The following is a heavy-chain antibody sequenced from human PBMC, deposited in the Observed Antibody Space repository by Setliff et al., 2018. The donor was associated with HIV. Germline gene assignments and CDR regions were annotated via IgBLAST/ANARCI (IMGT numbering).Heavy chain of an antibody. CDR3: TRAIAAAPLGWYYGMDV. V-gene: IGHV3-33*01. D-gene: IGHD6-13*01. CDR1: GFTFSSFG. CDR2: IWYDGTNK. Sequence: SLRLSCAASGFTFSSFGMHWVRQAPGKGLEWVAVIWYDGTNKYYVDPVKGRFTISRDNSKKILYLQMNSLRDEDTAVYYCTRAIAAAPLGWYYGMDVWGQGTTVTVSS. J-gene: IGHJ6*02.